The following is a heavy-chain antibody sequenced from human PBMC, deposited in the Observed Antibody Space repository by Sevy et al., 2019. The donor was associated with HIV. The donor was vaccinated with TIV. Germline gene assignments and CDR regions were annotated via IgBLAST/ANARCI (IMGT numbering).Heavy chain of an antibody. Sequence: GGSLRLSCAASGFTFSSYAMSWVRQAPGKGLEWVSAISGSGGSTYYADSVKGRFTISRDNSKNTLYLQMNSLRAEDTAVYYCANGYDFWSGYYLHPFDYWGQGTLVTVSS. CDR3: ANGYDFWSGYYLHPFDY. CDR2: ISGSGGST. V-gene: IGHV3-23*01. CDR1: GFTFSSYA. J-gene: IGHJ4*02. D-gene: IGHD3-3*01.